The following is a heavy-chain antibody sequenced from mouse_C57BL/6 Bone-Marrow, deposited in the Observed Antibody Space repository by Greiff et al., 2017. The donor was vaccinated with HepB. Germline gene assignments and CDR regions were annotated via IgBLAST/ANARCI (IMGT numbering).Heavy chain of an antibody. V-gene: IGHV1-42*01. CDR1: GYSFTGYY. Sequence: VQLQQSGPELVKPGASVKISCKASGYSFTGYYMNWVKQSPEKSLEWIGEINPSTGGTTYNQKFKAKATLTVDKSSSTAYMQLKSLTSEDSAVYYCARGFTGAMDYWGQGTSVTVSS. D-gene: IGHD1-1*01. J-gene: IGHJ4*01. CDR3: ARGFTGAMDY. CDR2: INPSTGGT.